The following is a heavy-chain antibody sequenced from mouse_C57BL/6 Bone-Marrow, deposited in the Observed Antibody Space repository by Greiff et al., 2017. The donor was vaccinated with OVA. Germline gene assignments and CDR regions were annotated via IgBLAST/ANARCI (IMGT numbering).Heavy chain of an antibody. J-gene: IGHJ1*03. V-gene: IGHV1-81*01. Sequence: QVQLQQSGAELARPGASVKLSCKASGYTFTSYGISWVKQRTGQGLEWIGEIYPRSGNTYYNEKFKGKATLTADKSSSTAYMELRSLTSEDSAVYFCAPHLRYWYFDVWGTGTTVTVSS. CDR3: APHLRYWYFDV. D-gene: IGHD1-1*01. CDR1: GYTFTSYG. CDR2: IYPRSGNT.